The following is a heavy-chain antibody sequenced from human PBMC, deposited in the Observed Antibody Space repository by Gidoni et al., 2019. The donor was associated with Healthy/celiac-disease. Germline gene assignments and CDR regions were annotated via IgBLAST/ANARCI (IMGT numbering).Heavy chain of an antibody. D-gene: IGHD3-3*01. CDR2: INHSGST. J-gene: IGHJ4*02. CDR1: GGSFSGYY. Sequence: QVQLQQWGAGLLKPSETLSLRCAVYGGSFSGYYWSWIRQPPGKGLEWIGEINHSGSTNYNPSLKSRVTISVDTSKNQFSLKLSSVTAADTAVYYCARPLSSFGWGQGTLVTVSS. V-gene: IGHV4-34*01. CDR3: ARPLSSFG.